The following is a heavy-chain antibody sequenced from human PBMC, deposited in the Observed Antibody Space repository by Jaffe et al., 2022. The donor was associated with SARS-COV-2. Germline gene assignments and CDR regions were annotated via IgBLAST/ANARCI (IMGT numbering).Heavy chain of an antibody. J-gene: IGHJ3*02. D-gene: IGHD3-9*01. CDR3: AREMLRYFDWSPSLSYAFDI. Sequence: EVQLVESGGGLVQPGGSLRLSCAASGFTFSSYSMNWVRQAPGKGLEWVSYISSSSSTIYYADSVKGRFTISRDNAKNSLYLQMNSLRAEDTAVYYCAREMLRYFDWSPSLSYAFDIWGQGTMVTVSS. CDR1: GFTFSSYS. V-gene: IGHV3-48*01. CDR2: ISSSSSTI.